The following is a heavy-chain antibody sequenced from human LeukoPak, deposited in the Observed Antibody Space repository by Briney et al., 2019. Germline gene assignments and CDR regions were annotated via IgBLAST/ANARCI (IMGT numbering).Heavy chain of an antibody. V-gene: IGHV3-30*03. Sequence: GGSLRLSCAASGFTFSSFGMHWVRQAPGKGLEWVAGISYDGSSKYYADSVKGRFTISRDNSRNTLYLQMNSLRAEDTAVYYCARVRPAAYFDYWGQGTLVTVSS. CDR2: ISYDGSSK. D-gene: IGHD2-2*01. CDR3: ARVRPAAYFDY. J-gene: IGHJ4*02. CDR1: GFTFSSFG.